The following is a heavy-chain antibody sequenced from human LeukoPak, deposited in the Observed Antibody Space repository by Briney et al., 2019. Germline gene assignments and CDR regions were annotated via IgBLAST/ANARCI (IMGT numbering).Heavy chain of an antibody. CDR3: AKDSYDTSI. Sequence: GGSLRLSCAASGFTFSSYGMTWVRQAPGKGLEWVSAISDNGGRTFYADSVKGRFTVSRDNSRNTLFLQMNSLRADDTAVYYCAKDSYDTSIWGQGTLVTVSS. D-gene: IGHD3-22*01. CDR2: ISDNGGRT. CDR1: GFTFSSYG. V-gene: IGHV3-23*01. J-gene: IGHJ4*02.